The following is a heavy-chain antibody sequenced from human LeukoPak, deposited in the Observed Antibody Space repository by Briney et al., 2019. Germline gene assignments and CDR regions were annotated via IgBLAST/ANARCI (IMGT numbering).Heavy chain of an antibody. Sequence: GGSLRLSCAASGFTFSGYAMSWVRQAPGKGLEWVSAISGSGGSTYYADSVKGRFTISRDNSKNTLYLQMNSLRAEDTAVYYCAKGEDTAMAGSYDYWGQGTLVTVSS. CDR2: ISGSGGST. CDR3: AKGEDTAMAGSYDY. D-gene: IGHD5-18*01. V-gene: IGHV3-23*01. J-gene: IGHJ4*02. CDR1: GFTFSGYA.